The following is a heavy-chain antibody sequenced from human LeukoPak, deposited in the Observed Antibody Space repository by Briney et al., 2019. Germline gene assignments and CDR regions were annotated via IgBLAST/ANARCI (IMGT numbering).Heavy chain of an antibody. CDR2: IYYSGST. V-gene: IGHV4-61*01. D-gene: IGHD5-12*01. CDR3: ARGGYEPTFDY. J-gene: IGHJ4*02. Sequence: PSETLSLTCTVSGGSVSSGSYYWSWIRQPPGKGLEWIGYIYYSGSTNYNPSLKSRVTISVDTSKNQFSLKLSSVTAADTAVYYCARGGYEPTFDYWGQGTLVTVSS. CDR1: GGSVSSGSYY.